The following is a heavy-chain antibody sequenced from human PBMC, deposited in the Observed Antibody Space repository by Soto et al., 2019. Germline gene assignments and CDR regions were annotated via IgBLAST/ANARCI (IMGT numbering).Heavy chain of an antibody. CDR3: ARHNYGSGTTYFDY. CDR2: IYYSGST. CDR1: GGSISSYY. J-gene: IGHJ4*02. D-gene: IGHD3-10*01. V-gene: IGHV4-59*08. Sequence: SETLSLTCTVSGGSISSYYWSWIRQPPGKGLEWIGYIYYSGSTNYNPSLKSRVTISVDTSKDQFSLKLNSMTAADTAVYYCARHNYGSGTTYFDYWGQETLLTVSS.